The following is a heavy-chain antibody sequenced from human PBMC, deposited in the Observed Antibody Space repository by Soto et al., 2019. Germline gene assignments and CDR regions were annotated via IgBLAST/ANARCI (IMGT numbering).Heavy chain of an antibody. CDR2: ISSSSSYI. CDR3: ASTGRLGGYYYGMDV. CDR1: GFTFSSYS. J-gene: IGHJ6*02. D-gene: IGHD3-10*01. V-gene: IGHV3-21*01. Sequence: EVQLVESGGGLVKPGGSLRLSCAASGFTFSSYSMNWVRQAPGKGLEWASSISSSSSYIYYADSVKGRFTISRDNAKNSLYLQMNSLRAEDTAVYYCASTGRLGGYYYGMDVWGQGTTVTVSS.